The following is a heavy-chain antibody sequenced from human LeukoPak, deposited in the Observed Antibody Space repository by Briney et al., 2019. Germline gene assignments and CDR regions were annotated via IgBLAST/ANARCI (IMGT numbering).Heavy chain of an antibody. J-gene: IGHJ4*02. CDR1: GGSISSGGYY. Sequence: SQTLSLTCTVSGGSISSGGYYWIWIRQHPGKGLEWIVYIYYSGSTYYNPSLKSRVTISVDTSKNQFSLKLSSVTAADTAVYYCAKMGPLLGIPAAIGKYYFDYWGQGTLVTVSS. CDR3: AKMGPLLGIPAAIGKYYFDY. V-gene: IGHV4-31*03. CDR2: IYYSGST. D-gene: IGHD2-2*01.